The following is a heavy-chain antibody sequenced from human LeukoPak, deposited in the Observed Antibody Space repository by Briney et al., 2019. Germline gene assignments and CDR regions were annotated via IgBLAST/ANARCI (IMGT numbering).Heavy chain of an antibody. D-gene: IGHD3-22*01. CDR2: ISGSGGST. CDR3: AKVRRITMIVVGAFDY. J-gene: IGHJ4*02. CDR1: GFTFSSYA. V-gene: IGHV3-23*01. Sequence: QAGGSLRLSCAASGFTFSSYAMSWVRQAPGKGLEWVPAISGSGGSTYYADSVKGRFTISRDNSKNTLYLQMNSLRAEDTAVYYCAKVRRITMIVVGAFDYWGQGTLVTVSS.